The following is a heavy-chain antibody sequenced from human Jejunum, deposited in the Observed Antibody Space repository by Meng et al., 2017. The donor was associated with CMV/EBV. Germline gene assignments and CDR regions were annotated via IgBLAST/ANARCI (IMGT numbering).Heavy chain of an antibody. D-gene: IGHD3-9*01. CDR3: ARVGYYDWLFYFES. CDR1: GYSISSGYS. V-gene: IGHV4-38-2*02. CDR2: IYHSGRT. Sequence: GYSISSGYSWGWIRQPPGKGLEWVATIYHSGRTSYNPSLMSRVTLSVDASKNQFSLTLRSVTAADTAVYYCARVGYYDWLFYFESWGQGTLGTVSS. J-gene: IGHJ4*02.